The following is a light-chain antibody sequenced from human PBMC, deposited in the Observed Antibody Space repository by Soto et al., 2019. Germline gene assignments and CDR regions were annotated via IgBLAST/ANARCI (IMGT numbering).Light chain of an antibody. CDR1: SSNIGSNY. CDR2: SND. V-gene: IGLV1-47*02. J-gene: IGLJ2*01. Sequence: QSVLTQPPSTSGTLGQRVTMSCSGSSSNIGSNYVYWYQQLPGTAPKLLIYSNDQRPSGVPDRFSGSKSGTSASLAISGLRSEDEADYYCAAWDDSLSGVVFGGGTKLTVL. CDR3: AAWDDSLSGVV.